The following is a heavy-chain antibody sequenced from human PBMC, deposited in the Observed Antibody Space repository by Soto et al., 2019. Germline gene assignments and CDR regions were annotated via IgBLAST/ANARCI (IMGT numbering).Heavy chain of an antibody. J-gene: IGHJ1*01. D-gene: IGHD6-13*01. CDR3: ANGGQLVAEYFQH. CDR1: GFTFSSYG. V-gene: IGHV3-30*18. CDR2: ISYDGSNK. Sequence: GGSLRLSCAASGFTFSSYGMHWVRQAPGKGLEWVAVISYDGSNKYYADSVKGRFTISRDNSKNTLYLQMNSLRAEDTAVYYCANGGQLVAEYFQHWGQGTLVTVSS.